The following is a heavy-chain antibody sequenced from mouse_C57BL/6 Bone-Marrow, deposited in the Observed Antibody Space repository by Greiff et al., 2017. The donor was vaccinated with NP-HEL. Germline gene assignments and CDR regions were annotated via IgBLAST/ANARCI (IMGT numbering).Heavy chain of an antibody. CDR3: AREGEIYYGNYVYAMDY. CDR1: GYTFTNYW. Sequence: VQLQQSGAELVRPGTSVKMSCKASGYTFTNYWIGWAKQRPGHGLEWIGDIYPGGGYTNYHEKFKGKATLTADKSSSTAYMQFSSLTSEDSAIYYCAREGEIYYGNYVYAMDYWGQGTSVTVSS. CDR2: IYPGGGYT. V-gene: IGHV1-63*01. D-gene: IGHD2-1*01. J-gene: IGHJ4*01.